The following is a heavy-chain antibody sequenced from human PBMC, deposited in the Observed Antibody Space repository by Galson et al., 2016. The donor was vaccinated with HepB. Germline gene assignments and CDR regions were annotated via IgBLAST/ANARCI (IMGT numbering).Heavy chain of an antibody. CDR1: ISGYY. D-gene: IGHD6-19*01. CDR2: IYYSGRT. V-gene: IGHV4-59*01. CDR3: ARVDSGGWYGFHYGMDV. Sequence: ISGYYLSWIRQPPGKGLEWIGYIYYSGRTNYNPSLKSRVTISVDTSKNQFSLKLSSVTAADTAVYYCARVDSGGWYGFHYGMDVWGQGTTVTVSS. J-gene: IGHJ6*02.